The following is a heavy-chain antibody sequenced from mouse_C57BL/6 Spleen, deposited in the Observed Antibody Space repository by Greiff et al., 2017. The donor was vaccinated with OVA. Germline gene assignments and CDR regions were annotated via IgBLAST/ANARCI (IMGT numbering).Heavy chain of an antibody. Sequence: EVKLQESGPGLVKPSQSLSLTCSVTGYSITSGYYWNWIRQFPGNKLEWMGYISYDGSNNYNPSLKNRISITRDPSKNQFFLKLNSVTTEDTATYYCAREGLGTMDYWGQGTSVTVSS. V-gene: IGHV3-6*01. CDR1: GYSITSGYY. CDR3: AREGLGTMDY. D-gene: IGHD4-1*01. J-gene: IGHJ4*01. CDR2: ISYDGSN.